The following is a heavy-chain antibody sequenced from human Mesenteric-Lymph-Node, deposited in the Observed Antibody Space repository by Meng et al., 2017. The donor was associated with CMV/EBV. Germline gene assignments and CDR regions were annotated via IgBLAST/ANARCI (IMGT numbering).Heavy chain of an antibody. CDR1: GFSLRTSGVG. CDR3: AHTLTGPNWFDP. V-gene: IGHV2-5*02. Sequence: FSGFSLRTSGVGVRWFRQPPVMALEWLALIYWDDDQRYSPSLKRMLTITKDTSKNQVVLTMTNMDPVDTATYYCAHTLTGPNWFDPWGQGTLVTVSS. D-gene: IGHD3-9*01. J-gene: IGHJ5*02. CDR2: IYWDDDQ.